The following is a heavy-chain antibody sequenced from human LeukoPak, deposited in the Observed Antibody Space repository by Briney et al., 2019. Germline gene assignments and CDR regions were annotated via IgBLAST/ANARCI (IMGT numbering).Heavy chain of an antibody. CDR1: GGFISSVGYY. J-gene: IGHJ3*01. V-gene: IGHV4-39*01. D-gene: IGHD3-22*01. Sequence: PSETLSLTCVVSGGFISSVGYYWGWIRHPPERGLEWIGSVHHSGITYYNTSLKSRVTISVDKSKYQFSLELTSVTAADTAVYYCARNPPNYYDSSGRMGAFDVWGQGTMVTVSS. CDR3: ARNPPNYYDSSGRMGAFDV. CDR2: VHHSGIT.